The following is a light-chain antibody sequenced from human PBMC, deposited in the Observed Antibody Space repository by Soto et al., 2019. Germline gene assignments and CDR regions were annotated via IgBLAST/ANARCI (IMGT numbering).Light chain of an antibody. Sequence: SYELTQSLSVSVAQGQTARITCGGNNIGSKILHWYQQRPGQAPGVVIYRDKYRPSGIPERFSGSNSGNTATLTITRAQAGDEADYYCQVWDTNTGIFGGGTKLTVL. CDR2: RDK. CDR3: QVWDTNTGI. J-gene: IGLJ2*01. V-gene: IGLV3-9*01. CDR1: NIGSKI.